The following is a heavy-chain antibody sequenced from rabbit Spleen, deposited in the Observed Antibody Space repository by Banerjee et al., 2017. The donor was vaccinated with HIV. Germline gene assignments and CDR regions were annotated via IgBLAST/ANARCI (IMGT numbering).Heavy chain of an antibody. J-gene: IGHJ4*01. CDR3: VRDIGYDDYSAKGYFNL. V-gene: IGHV1S40*01. D-gene: IGHD2-1*01. Sequence: VESGGGLVKPGASLTLICTASGFSFSSGYDMSWVRQAPGKGLEWIGLIYTGDDNIWYASWARGRFTISKTSSTTVTLQMTSLTAADTATYFCVRDIGYDDYSAKGYFNLWGPGTLVTVS. CDR2: IYTGDDNI. CDR1: GFSFSSGYD.